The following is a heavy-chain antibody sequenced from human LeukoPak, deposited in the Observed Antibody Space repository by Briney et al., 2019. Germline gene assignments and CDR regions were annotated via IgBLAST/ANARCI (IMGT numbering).Heavy chain of an antibody. CDR2: ISAYSGNT. J-gene: IGHJ4*02. CDR3: ARVLPPDTAMVTILGY. D-gene: IGHD5-18*01. Sequence: ASVKVSCKASGYTFTSYGISWVRQAPGQGLEWMGWISAYSGNTNYAQKLQGRVAMTTDTSTSTAYMELRSLRSDDTAVYYCARVLPPDTAMVTILGYWGQGTLVTVSS. CDR1: GYTFTSYG. V-gene: IGHV1-18*01.